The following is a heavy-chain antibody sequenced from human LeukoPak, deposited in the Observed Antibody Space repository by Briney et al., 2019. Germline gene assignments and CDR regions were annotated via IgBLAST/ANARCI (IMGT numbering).Heavy chain of an antibody. CDR2: INPSGGST. CDR3: ASYGDPNDAFDI. V-gene: IGHV1-46*01. D-gene: IGHD2-21*02. Sequence: WASVKVSCKASGYSFTSYYLHWVRQAPGQGLEWMGIINPSGGSTSYAQKFQGRVTMTRDMSTSTVYMELSSLTSEDTAVYYCASYGDPNDAFDIWGQGTMVTVSS. J-gene: IGHJ3*02. CDR1: GYSFTSYY.